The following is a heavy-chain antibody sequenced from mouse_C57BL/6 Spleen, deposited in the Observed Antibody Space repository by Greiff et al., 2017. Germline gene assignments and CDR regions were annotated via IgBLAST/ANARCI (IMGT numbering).Heavy chain of an antibody. V-gene: IGHV14-3*01. D-gene: IGHD1-1*02. Sequence: VQLKESVAELVRPGASVKLSCTASGFNIKNTYMHWVKQRPEQGLEWIGRIAPANGNTKYAPKFPGKATITADTSSNTAYLQLSSLTSEDTAIYYCARSFGTSGYYFDYWGQGTTLTVSS. CDR1: GFNIKNTY. J-gene: IGHJ2*01. CDR2: IAPANGNT. CDR3: ARSFGTSGYYFDY.